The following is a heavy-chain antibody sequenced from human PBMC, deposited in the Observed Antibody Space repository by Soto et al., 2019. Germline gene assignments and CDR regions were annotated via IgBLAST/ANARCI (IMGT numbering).Heavy chain of an antibody. J-gene: IGHJ4*02. D-gene: IGHD6-13*01. Sequence: QVQLVQAGAEVKKPGASVKVSCKASGYIFTNYDINWVRQATGQGLEWIGWMNPNTGNTGYAQKFQGRVTMPRNTYINTAYMELSSLRSEDAVVYYCARATRVAVAGTRYFFDYWGQGTLVTVSS. V-gene: IGHV1-8*01. CDR2: MNPNTGNT. CDR3: ARATRVAVAGTRYFFDY. CDR1: GYIFTNYD.